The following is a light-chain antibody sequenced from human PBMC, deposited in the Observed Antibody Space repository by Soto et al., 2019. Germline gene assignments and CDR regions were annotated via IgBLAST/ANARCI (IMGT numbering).Light chain of an antibody. CDR1: QSISSW. V-gene: IGKV1-5*03. J-gene: IGKJ4*01. CDR2: KAA. Sequence: DIQMTQSPSTLSASVGDRVTITCRASQSISSWLDWYKQKPGKAPQLLIYKAARLESGDPSRYIGSGFGTDFTLTISSLQPDAFATYYCQPDTSYCTFGGGTKVEI. CDR3: QPDTSYCT.